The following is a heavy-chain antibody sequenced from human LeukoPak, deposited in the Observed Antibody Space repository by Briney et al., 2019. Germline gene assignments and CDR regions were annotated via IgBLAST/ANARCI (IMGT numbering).Heavy chain of an antibody. Sequence: TGGSLRLSCAASGFTFSSYGMHWVRQAPGKGLEWAAVISYDGSNKYYADSVKGRFTISRDNSKNTLYLLMNSLRPEDMAVYYCAKPGGYGDYDPFDYWGQGTLVTVSS. CDR1: GFTFSSYG. D-gene: IGHD5-12*01. CDR3: AKPGGYGDYDPFDY. J-gene: IGHJ4*02. CDR2: ISYDGSNK. V-gene: IGHV3-30*18.